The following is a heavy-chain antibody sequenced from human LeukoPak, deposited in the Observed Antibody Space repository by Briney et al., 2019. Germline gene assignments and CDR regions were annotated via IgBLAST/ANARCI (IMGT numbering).Heavy chain of an antibody. D-gene: IGHD2-2*01. CDR2: ISGSGGST. CDR1: GFTFSSYA. Sequence: GGSLRLSCAASGFTFSSYAMSWVRQAPGKGLEWVSAISGSGGSTYYADSVKGRFTISRDNSKNTLHLQMNSLRAEDTAVYYCAKGEGCSSTSCYYYYYGMDVWGQGTTVTVSS. V-gene: IGHV3-23*01. J-gene: IGHJ6*02. CDR3: AKGEGCSSTSCYYYYYGMDV.